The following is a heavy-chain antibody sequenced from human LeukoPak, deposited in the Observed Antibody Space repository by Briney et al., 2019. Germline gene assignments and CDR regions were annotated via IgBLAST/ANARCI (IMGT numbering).Heavy chain of an antibody. D-gene: IGHD3-16*01. CDR3: VRQVDAGGF. Sequence: GESLKISCKGSGYSFSTYWIGWVRQMPGKGLEWMGLIYPGESDTTYSPSFQGQVTISVDKPISTAYLQWSSLKASDTAMYYCVRQVDAGGFWGQGTLVTVSS. J-gene: IGHJ4*02. CDR1: GYSFSTYW. CDR2: IYPGESDT. V-gene: IGHV5-51*01.